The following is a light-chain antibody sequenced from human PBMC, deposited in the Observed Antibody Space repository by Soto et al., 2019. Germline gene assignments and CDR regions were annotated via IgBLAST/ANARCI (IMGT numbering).Light chain of an antibody. J-gene: IGKJ4*01. Sequence: IQMDQSPPSLSASVGDRVTITCQASQDISNYLNWYQQKPGKAPKLLIYDASNLETGVPSRFSGSGSGTDFTFTISSLQPEDIATYYCQQYDNLPLTFGGGTNVDI. CDR3: QQYDNLPLT. CDR2: DAS. CDR1: QDISNY. V-gene: IGKV1-33*01.